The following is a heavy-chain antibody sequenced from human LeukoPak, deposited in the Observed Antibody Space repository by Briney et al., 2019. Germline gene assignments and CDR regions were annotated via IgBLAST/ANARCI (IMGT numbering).Heavy chain of an antibody. Sequence: SVKVSCKASGGTFSSYAISWVRQAPGQGLEWMGRIIPILGIANYAQKFQGRVTITADKSTSTAYMELSSLRSEDTAVYYCARANGEYYDSSGYYYHAFDIWGQGTMVTVSS. D-gene: IGHD3-22*01. CDR1: GGTFSSYA. CDR2: IIPILGIA. V-gene: IGHV1-69*04. J-gene: IGHJ3*02. CDR3: ARANGEYYDSSGYYYHAFDI.